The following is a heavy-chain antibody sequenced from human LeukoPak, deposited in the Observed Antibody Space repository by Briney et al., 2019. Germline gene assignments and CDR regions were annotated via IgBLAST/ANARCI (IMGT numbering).Heavy chain of an antibody. Sequence: GASVKVSCKASGYTFTSYGIGWVRQAPGQGLEWMGIINPSGGSTSYAQKFQGRVTMTRDMSTSTDYMELSSLRSEDTAVYYCARGPLNYYYYYMDVWGKGTTVTVSS. CDR1: GYTFTSYG. CDR3: ARGPLNYYYYYMDV. V-gene: IGHV1-46*01. CDR2: INPSGGST. J-gene: IGHJ6*03.